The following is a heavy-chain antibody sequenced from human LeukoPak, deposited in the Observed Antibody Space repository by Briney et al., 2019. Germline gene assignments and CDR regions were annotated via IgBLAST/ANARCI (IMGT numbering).Heavy chain of an antibody. CDR2: IIPIFGTA. D-gene: IGHD3-22*01. CDR3: ARDGSPYDSSGYSDY. CDR1: GGTFSSYA. V-gene: IGHV1-69*13. Sequence: SVKVSCKASGGTFSSYAISWVRQAPGQGLEWMGGIIPIFGTANYAQKFQGRVTITADESTSTAYMELSSLRSEDTAVYYYARDGSPYDSSGYSDYWGQGTLVTVSS. J-gene: IGHJ4*02.